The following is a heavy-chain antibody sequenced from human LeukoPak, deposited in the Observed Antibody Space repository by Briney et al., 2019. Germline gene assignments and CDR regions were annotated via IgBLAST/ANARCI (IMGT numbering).Heavy chain of an antibody. CDR1: GFTFSSYA. CDR3: ARDVVGSSNNGMDV. V-gene: IGHV3-30-3*01. D-gene: IGHD6-13*01. Sequence: GGSLRLSCAASGFTFSSYAMHWVRQAPGKALEWVAVISYDGSNKYYADSVKGRFTISRDNSKNTLYLQMNSLRAEDTAAYYCARDVVGSSNNGMDVWGQGTTVTVSS. J-gene: IGHJ6*02. CDR2: ISYDGSNK.